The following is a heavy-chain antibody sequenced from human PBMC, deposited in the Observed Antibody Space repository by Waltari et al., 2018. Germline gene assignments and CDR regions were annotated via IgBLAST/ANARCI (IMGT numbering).Heavy chain of an antibody. CDR1: GYSFTTFW. Sequence: EVQLVQSGAEVKKPGESLRIACQGSGYSFTTFWITWVRQMPGKGLEWMGRIDCSDSYTNHSPSFQGHVAISVDKSISTAYLQWSSLKASDTAIYYCARTIVQDQYYMDVWGKGTTVTVSS. V-gene: IGHV5-10-1*01. D-gene: IGHD3-10*01. CDR2: IDCSDSYT. J-gene: IGHJ6*03. CDR3: ARTIVQDQYYMDV.